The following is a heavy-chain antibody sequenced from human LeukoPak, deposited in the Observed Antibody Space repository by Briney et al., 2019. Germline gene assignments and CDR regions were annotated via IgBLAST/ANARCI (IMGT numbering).Heavy chain of an antibody. Sequence: GGALHISGQGSGYPFIIYWIGGARPVRGKGLEWMGIIYPGDSDTRYSPSFQGQVTISADNSISTAYLQWSSLKASDTAMYYCARPRGYQLLILDYWGQGPLVTVSS. D-gene: IGHD2-2*01. J-gene: IGHJ4*02. CDR1: GYPFIIYW. V-gene: IGHV5-51*01. CDR2: IYPGDSDT. CDR3: ARPRGYQLLILDY.